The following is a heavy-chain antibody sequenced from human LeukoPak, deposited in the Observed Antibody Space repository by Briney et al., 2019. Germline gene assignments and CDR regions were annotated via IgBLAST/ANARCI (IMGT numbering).Heavy chain of an antibody. CDR2: ISSASGSI. J-gene: IGHJ4*02. V-gene: IGHV3-48*04. Sequence: PGGSLRLSCAASGFTFSSYSMNWVRQAPGKGLEWVSYISSASGSIYYADSVKGRFTISRDNAKNSLFLQMNSLRAEDTAVYYCAKQMAVDYFDYWGQGTLVSVSS. CDR3: AKQMAVDYFDY. D-gene: IGHD5-24*01. CDR1: GFTFSSYS.